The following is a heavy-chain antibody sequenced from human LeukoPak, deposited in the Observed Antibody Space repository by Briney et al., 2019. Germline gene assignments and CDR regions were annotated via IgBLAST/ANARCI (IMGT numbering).Heavy chain of an antibody. Sequence: PGRSLRLSCAASGFTFDDYAMHWVRQAPGKGLEWVSGISWNSGSIGYADSVKGRFTISRDNAKNSLYLQMNSLRAEDMALYYCAKDTRRLAAAGTSFDIWGQGTMVTVSS. CDR2: ISWNSGSI. J-gene: IGHJ3*02. CDR3: AKDTRRLAAAGTSFDI. V-gene: IGHV3-9*03. D-gene: IGHD6-13*01. CDR1: GFTFDDYA.